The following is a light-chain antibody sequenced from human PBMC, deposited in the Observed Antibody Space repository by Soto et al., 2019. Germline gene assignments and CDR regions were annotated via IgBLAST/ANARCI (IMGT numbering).Light chain of an antibody. CDR2: DVS. J-gene: IGLJ1*01. Sequence: QSVLTQPASVSGSPGQSITISCTGTSSDVGAYNYVSWYQQHPGKAPKLMIYDVSHRPSGVSHRFSGSKSGNTASLTISGLQAEDEADYYCCSYTTSSNYVFGNGTKVTVL. CDR1: SSDVGAYNY. CDR3: CSYTTSSNYV. V-gene: IGLV2-14*01.